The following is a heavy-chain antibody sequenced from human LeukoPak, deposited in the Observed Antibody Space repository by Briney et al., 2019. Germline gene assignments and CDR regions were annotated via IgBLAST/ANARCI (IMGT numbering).Heavy chain of an antibody. CDR1: GFTFDDYA. Sequence: GGSLRLSCAASGFTFDDYAMHWVRQAPGKGLEWVSYISSTSSTMYYADSVKGRFTISRDNAKNSLYLQMNSLRDEDTAVYYCARESAYAFWYWGQGTLVAVSS. D-gene: IGHD3-3*01. CDR3: ARESAYAFWY. V-gene: IGHV3-48*02. CDR2: ISSTSSTM. J-gene: IGHJ4*02.